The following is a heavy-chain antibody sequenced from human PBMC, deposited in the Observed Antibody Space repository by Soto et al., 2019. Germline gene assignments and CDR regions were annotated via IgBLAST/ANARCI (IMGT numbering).Heavy chain of an antibody. CDR1: GYTFTSYD. CDR3: ARGGALRYFDWLPQTGSFDY. J-gene: IGHJ4*02. V-gene: IGHV1-8*01. Sequence: QVQLVQSGAEVKKPGASVKVSCKASGYTFTSYDINWVRQATGQGLEWMGWMNPNSGNTGYAQKFQGRVTMTRNTSISTAYMELSSLRSEDTAVYYCARGGALRYFDWLPQTGSFDYWGQGTLVTVSS. CDR2: MNPNSGNT. D-gene: IGHD3-9*01.